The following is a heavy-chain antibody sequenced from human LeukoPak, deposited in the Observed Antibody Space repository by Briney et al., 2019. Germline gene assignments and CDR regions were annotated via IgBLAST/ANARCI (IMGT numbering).Heavy chain of an antibody. CDR3: AKDKEWFQLGDAFDI. CDR1: GFTFSSHG. J-gene: IGHJ3*02. V-gene: IGHV3-23*01. D-gene: IGHD3-3*01. Sequence: GSLRLSCAASGFTFSSHGMSWVRQAPGKGLEWVSAISGSGGSTYYADSVKGRFTISRDNSKNTLYLQMNSLRVEDTAVYYCAKDKEWFQLGDAFDIWGQGTMVTVSS. CDR2: ISGSGGST.